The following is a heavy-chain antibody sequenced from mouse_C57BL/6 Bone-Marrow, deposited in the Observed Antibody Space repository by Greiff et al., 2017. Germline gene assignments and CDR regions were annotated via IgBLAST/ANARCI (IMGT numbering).Heavy chain of an antibody. CDR3: ARSDYEYDWTWFAY. V-gene: IGHV1-72*01. D-gene: IGHD2-4*01. J-gene: IGHJ3*01. CDR2: IDPNSGGT. Sequence: VQLQQPGAELVKPGASVKLSCKASGYTFTSYWMHWVKQRPGRGLEWIGRIDPNSGGTKYNEKFKSKATLTVDKPSSTAYMQLSSLTSEVSAVYYGARSDYEYDWTWFAYWGQGTLVTVSA. CDR1: GYTFTSYW.